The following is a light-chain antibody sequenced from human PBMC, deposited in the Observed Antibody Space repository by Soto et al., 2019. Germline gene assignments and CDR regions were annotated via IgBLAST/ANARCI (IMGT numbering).Light chain of an antibody. CDR3: QQYGSPLWT. J-gene: IGKJ1*01. Sequence: ENVLTQSPGTLSLSPGERATLSCRASQSVGSAWLAWYQQKPGQAPRLLLYSTSTRATDIPDRFSGSGSGTDFTLTISRLEPEDFAVYYCQQYGSPLWTFGQGTKVEVK. CDR1: QSVGSAW. CDR2: STS. V-gene: IGKV3-20*01.